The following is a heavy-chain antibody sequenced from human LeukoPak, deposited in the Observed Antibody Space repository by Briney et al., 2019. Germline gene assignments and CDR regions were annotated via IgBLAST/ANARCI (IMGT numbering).Heavy chain of an antibody. D-gene: IGHD3-10*01. J-gene: IGHJ4*02. CDR3: ARDRYYYGSVDY. CDR1: GYTFTGYY. Sequence: ASVKVSCRASGYTFTGYYMYWVRQAPGQGLEWMGWINPSSGGTNYAQKFQGRVTMTRDTSISTAYMELSSLKSDDPAIYYCARDRYYYGSVDYWGQGTLVTVSS. CDR2: INPSSGGT. V-gene: IGHV1-2*02.